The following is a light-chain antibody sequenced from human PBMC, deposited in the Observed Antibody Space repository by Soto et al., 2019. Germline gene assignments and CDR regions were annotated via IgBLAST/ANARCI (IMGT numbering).Light chain of an antibody. Sequence: QSVLTQPPSVSGAPGQRVTISCTGSSSNIGSGYDVHWYQQLPGTAPKLLIYGNHNRPSGVPDRFSGSKSGTSASLAITGLQAEDEADYYCQSYDGSLRGVVFGGGTKVTVL. CDR3: QSYDGSLRGVV. CDR2: GNH. J-gene: IGLJ2*01. V-gene: IGLV1-40*01. CDR1: SSNIGSGYD.